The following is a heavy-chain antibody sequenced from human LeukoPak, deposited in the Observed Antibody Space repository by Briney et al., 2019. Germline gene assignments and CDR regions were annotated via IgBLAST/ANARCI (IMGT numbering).Heavy chain of an antibody. CDR2: IKQDGSEK. CDR3: ARATYYDFWSGYGPFDY. V-gene: IGHV3-7*01. D-gene: IGHD3-3*01. CDR1: GFTFSSYW. J-gene: IGHJ4*02. Sequence: GGSLRLSCAASGFTFSSYWMSWVRQAPGKGQEWVANIKQDGSEKYYVDSVKGRLTISRDNAKNSLYLQMNSLRAEDTAVYYCARATYYDFWSGYGPFDYWGQGTLVTVSS.